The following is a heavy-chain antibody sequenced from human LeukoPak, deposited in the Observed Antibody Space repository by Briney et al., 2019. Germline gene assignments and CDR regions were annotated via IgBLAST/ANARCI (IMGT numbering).Heavy chain of an antibody. V-gene: IGHV3-48*03. D-gene: IGHD2-2*01. CDR3: AGSSSTSCRRRYCAFDI. CDR2: ISSSGSTI. J-gene: IGHJ3*02. CDR1: GFTFSSYE. Sequence: PGGSLRLSCAASGFTFSSYEMNWVRQAPGKGLEWVSYISSSGSTIYYTDSVKGRFTISRDNAKNSLYLQMNSLRAEDTAVYYCAGSSSTSCRRRYCAFDIWGQGTMVTVSS.